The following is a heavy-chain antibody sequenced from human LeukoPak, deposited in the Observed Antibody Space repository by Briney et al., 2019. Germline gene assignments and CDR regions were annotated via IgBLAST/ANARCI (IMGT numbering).Heavy chain of an antibody. Sequence: EGSLRLSCSASGFTFSSYGMHWVRQAPGKGLEWVAVIWYDGSNKYYADSVKGRFTISRDNSKNTLYLQMNSLRAEDTAVYYCARAGVAAAAVDYWGQGTLVTVSS. V-gene: IGHV3-33*08. D-gene: IGHD6-13*01. CDR3: ARAGVAAAAVDY. J-gene: IGHJ4*02. CDR1: GFTFSSYG. CDR2: IWYDGSNK.